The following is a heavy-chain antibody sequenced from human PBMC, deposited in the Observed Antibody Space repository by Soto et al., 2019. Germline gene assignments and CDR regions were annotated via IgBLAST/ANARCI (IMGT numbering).Heavy chain of an antibody. CDR2: MNPNSGNT. D-gene: IGHD3-16*02. CDR3: ARACVIRRRENFDY. V-gene: IGHV1-8*01. CDR1: GYTFTSYD. J-gene: IGHJ4*02. Sequence: QVQLVQSGAEVKKPGASVKVSCKASGYTFTSYDINWVRQATGQGLEWMGWMNPNSGNTGYAQKFQGRVTMTRNTSMSTAYMELSSLRSEDTAVYYCARACVIRRRENFDYWGQGTLVTVSS.